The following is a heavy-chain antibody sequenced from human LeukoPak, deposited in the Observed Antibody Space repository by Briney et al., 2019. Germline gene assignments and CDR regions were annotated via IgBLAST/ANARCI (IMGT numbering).Heavy chain of an antibody. CDR3: ARDNGSGYTKGYEHYYYYLDV. J-gene: IGHJ6*03. CDR2: INHSGST. V-gene: IGHV4-34*01. CDR1: GGSFSGYC. D-gene: IGHD1-26*01. Sequence: SETLSLTCAVYGGSFSGYCWSWIRQPPGKGLEWIGEINHSGSTNYNPSLKSRVTISVDTSKNQFSLKLSSVTAADTAVYYCARDNGSGYTKGYEHYYYYLDVWGKGTTVTVSS.